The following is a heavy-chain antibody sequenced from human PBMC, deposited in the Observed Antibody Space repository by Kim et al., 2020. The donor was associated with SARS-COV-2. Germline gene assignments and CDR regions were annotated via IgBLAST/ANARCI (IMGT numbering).Heavy chain of an antibody. J-gene: IGHJ4*02. CDR1: GGSVSSGSYY. Sequence: SETLSLTCTVSGGSVSSGSYYWSWIRQPPGKGLEWIGYIYYSGSTNYNPSLKSRVTISVDTSKNQFSLKLSSVTAADTAVYYCARAAEEQWNFDYWGQGTLVTVSS. CDR3: ARAAEEQWNFDY. CDR2: IYYSGST. D-gene: IGHD6-19*01. V-gene: IGHV4-61*01.